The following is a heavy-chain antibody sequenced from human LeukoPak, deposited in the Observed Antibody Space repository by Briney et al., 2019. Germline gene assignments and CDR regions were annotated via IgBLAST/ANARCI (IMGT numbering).Heavy chain of an antibody. D-gene: IGHD3-10*01. J-gene: IGHJ4*02. Sequence: GGSLRLSCAASKVTFSSYSMNWVRQAPGKGLEWVSYISSDSRTIYYADSVKGRFTISRDNAKNSLYLQMKSLRDEDTAVYYCARYGSGTSYITNYFDYWGQGTLVTVSS. V-gene: IGHV3-48*02. CDR3: ARYGSGTSYITNYFDY. CDR1: KVTFSSYS. CDR2: ISSDSRTI.